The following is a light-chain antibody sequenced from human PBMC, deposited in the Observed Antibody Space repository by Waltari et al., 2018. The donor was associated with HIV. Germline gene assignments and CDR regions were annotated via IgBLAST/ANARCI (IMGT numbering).Light chain of an antibody. J-gene: IGLJ2*01. CDR3: QSYDSSLTGSV. V-gene: IGLV1-40*01. CDR1: SSNIGAGYD. CDR2: GNN. Sequence: QSVLTQPPSVSGAPGQRFTISCTGSSSNIGAGYDVHWYQQVPGTAPKLLIYGNNNRPPGVPDRYSASKSGASPSLAITGLQAEDEADYYCQSYDSSLTGSVFGGGTKLTVL.